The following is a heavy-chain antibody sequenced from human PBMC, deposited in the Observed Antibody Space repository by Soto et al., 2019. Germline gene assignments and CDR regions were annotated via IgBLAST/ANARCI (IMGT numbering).Heavy chain of an antibody. Sequence: ASVKVSCKASGYTFTSYDINWVRQAPGQGLEWMGIINPSGGSTSYAQKFQGRVTMTRDTSTSTVYMELSSLRSEDTAVYYCARVKVLLWFGDLSMDVWGQGTTVTVSS. CDR3: ARVKVLLWFGDLSMDV. D-gene: IGHD3-10*01. J-gene: IGHJ6*02. V-gene: IGHV1-46*01. CDR2: INPSGGST. CDR1: GYTFTSYD.